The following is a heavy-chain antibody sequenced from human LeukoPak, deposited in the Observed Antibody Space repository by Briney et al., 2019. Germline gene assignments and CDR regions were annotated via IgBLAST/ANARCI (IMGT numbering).Heavy chain of an antibody. J-gene: IGHJ6*02. D-gene: IGHD2-15*01. Sequence: ASVKVSCKASGYTFTGYYMHWVRQAPGQGLEWMGWINPNSGGTNYAQKFQGRVTMTRDTSISTAYMELSRLRSDDTAVYYCARGYCSGGGRYLMAYYYYGMDVWGQGTTVTVSS. CDR1: GYTFTGYY. V-gene: IGHV1-2*02. CDR3: ARGYCSGGGRYLMAYYYYGMDV. CDR2: INPNSGGT.